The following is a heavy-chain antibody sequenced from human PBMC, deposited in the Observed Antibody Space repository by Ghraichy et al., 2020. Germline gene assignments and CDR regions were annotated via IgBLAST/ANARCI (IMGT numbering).Heavy chain of an antibody. Sequence: SQTLSLTCAVSGGSISSGGYSWSWIRQPPGKGLEWIGYIYHSGSTYYNPSLKSRVTISVDRSKNQFSLKLSSVTAADTAVYYCARGGGYSYGYPTTYFDYWGQGTLVTVSS. CDR2: IYHSGST. D-gene: IGHD5-18*01. CDR3: ARGGGYSYGYPTTYFDY. CDR1: GGSISSGGYS. V-gene: IGHV4-30-2*01. J-gene: IGHJ4*02.